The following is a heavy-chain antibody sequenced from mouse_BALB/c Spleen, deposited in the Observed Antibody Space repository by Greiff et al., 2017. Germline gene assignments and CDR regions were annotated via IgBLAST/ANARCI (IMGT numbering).Heavy chain of an antibody. V-gene: IGHV5-4*02. D-gene: IGHD2-1*01. CDR1: GFTFSDYY. Sequence: EVMLVESGGGLLKPGGSLKLSCAASGFTFSDYYMYWVRQTPEKRLEWVATISDGGSYTYYPDSVKGRFTISRDNAKNNLYLQMSSLKSEDTAMYYCAREGRYYGNDYWGQGTTLTVSS. CDR2: ISDGGSYT. J-gene: IGHJ2*01. CDR3: AREGRYYGNDY.